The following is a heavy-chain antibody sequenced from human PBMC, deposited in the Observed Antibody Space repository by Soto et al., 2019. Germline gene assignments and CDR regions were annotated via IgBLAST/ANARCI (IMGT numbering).Heavy chain of an antibody. Sequence: QPGGSLRLSCSASGFTFSSYAMHWVRQAPGKGLEYVSTISNNGGTTSYADSVKDRFTISRDNSKNTVYLQMSSLGTDDSAVYFCVKDQYSGNYPQYFFDYWGQGILVTVSS. D-gene: IGHD5-12*01. CDR2: ISNNGGTT. J-gene: IGHJ4*02. CDR1: GFTFSSYA. CDR3: VKDQYSGNYPQYFFDY. V-gene: IGHV3-64D*06.